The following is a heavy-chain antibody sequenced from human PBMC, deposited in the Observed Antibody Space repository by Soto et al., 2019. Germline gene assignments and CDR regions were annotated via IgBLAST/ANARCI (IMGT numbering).Heavy chain of an antibody. CDR1: GYSIGSGYY. Sequence: SETLSLTCAVSGYSIGSGYYWGWIRQPPGKGLEWIGSIYHSGSTYYNPSLKSRVTISVDTSKNQFSLKLSSVTAADTAVYYCAKLGLGHYYYYGMDVWGQGTTVTVSS. J-gene: IGHJ6*02. V-gene: IGHV4-38-2*01. CDR2: IYHSGST. D-gene: IGHD3-10*01. CDR3: AKLGLGHYYYYGMDV.